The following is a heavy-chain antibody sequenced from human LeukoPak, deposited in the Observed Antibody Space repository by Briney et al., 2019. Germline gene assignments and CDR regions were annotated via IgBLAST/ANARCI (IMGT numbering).Heavy chain of an antibody. D-gene: IGHD3-10*01. CDR3: ARDRRAGYYGSGSYYNDY. J-gene: IGHJ4*02. Sequence: GGSLRLSCAVSGFSFSNYWMTWVRQAPGKGLEWVAFIRYDGSNKYYADSVKGRFTISRDNSKNTLYLQMNSLRAEDTAVYYCARDRRAGYYGSGSYYNDYWGQGTLVTVSS. CDR1: GFSFSNYW. CDR2: IRYDGSNK. V-gene: IGHV3-30*02.